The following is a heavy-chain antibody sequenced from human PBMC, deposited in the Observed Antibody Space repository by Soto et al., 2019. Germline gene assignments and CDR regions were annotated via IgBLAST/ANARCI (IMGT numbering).Heavy chain of an antibody. D-gene: IGHD5-12*01. CDR2: MNPNSANT. CDR3: VRGRYSGYDYDYYYGMDV. CDR1: GYTFTSYD. J-gene: IGHJ6*02. Sequence: QVQLVQSGAEVKKPGASVKVSCKASGYTFTSYDINWVRQATGQGLEWMGWMNPNSANTGYAQKFQGRVTMTRNTSISTAYMELSSLRSEDTAVYYCVRGRYSGYDYDYYYGMDVWGQGTTVTVSS. V-gene: IGHV1-8*01.